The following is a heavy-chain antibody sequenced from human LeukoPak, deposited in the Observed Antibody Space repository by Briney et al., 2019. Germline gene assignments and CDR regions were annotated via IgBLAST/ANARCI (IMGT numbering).Heavy chain of an antibody. CDR3: ASAYGSGSYFNRDY. J-gene: IGHJ4*02. D-gene: IGHD3-10*01. V-gene: IGHV3-21*01. CDR2: ISSSSSYI. CDR1: GFTFSSYS. Sequence: GGTLRLSCAASGFTFSSYSMNWGRQAPGKGLEWVSSISSSSSYIYYADSVKGRFTISRDNAKNSLYLQMNSLRAEDTAVYYCASAYGSGSYFNRDYWGQGTLVTVSS.